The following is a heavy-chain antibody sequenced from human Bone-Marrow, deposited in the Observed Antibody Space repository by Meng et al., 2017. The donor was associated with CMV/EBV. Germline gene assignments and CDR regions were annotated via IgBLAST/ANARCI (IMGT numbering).Heavy chain of an antibody. D-gene: IGHD3-3*01. CDR3: AKDSQGDFWSGYYDRGDLDY. CDR1: GFTFSSYA. V-gene: IGHV3-30-3*01. J-gene: IGHJ4*02. CDR2: ISYDGSNK. Sequence: GESLKISCAASGFTFSSYAMHWVRQAPGKGLEWVAVISYDGSNKYYADSVKGRFTISRDNSKSTLYLQMNSLRAEDTAVYFCAKDSQGDFWSGYYDRGDLDYWGQGTLVTVSS.